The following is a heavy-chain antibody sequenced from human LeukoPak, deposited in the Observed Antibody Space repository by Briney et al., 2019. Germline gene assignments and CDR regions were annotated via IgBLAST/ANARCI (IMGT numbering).Heavy chain of an antibody. CDR3: ARDDAFRGVGMDV. V-gene: IGHV3-74*01. CDR1: GFTFSSYG. Sequence: GGSLRLSCAASGFTFSSYGMHWVRQAPGKGLVWVSRLNTDGSSTSYADSVKGRFTISRDNARNTLYLQMNSLRAEDTAVYYCARDDAFRGVGMDVWGQGTTVTVSS. CDR2: LNTDGSST. J-gene: IGHJ6*02. D-gene: IGHD3-16*01.